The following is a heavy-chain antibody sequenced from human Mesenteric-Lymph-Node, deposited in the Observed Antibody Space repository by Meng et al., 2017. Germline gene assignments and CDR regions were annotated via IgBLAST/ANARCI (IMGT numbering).Heavy chain of an antibody. CDR2: IYPGDSDM. CDR1: GYSFPNYW. J-gene: IGHJ1*01. V-gene: IGHV5-51*01. CDR3: ARRYGLRSDGYFED. D-gene: IGHD4-17*01. Sequence: GESLKISCKGSGYSFPNYWIGWVRQKPGKGLEWMGIIYPGDSDMRYAPSFQGHVIISADKSLSTAYLQWTSLKASDTATYFCARRYGLRSDGYFEDWGQGTLVTVSS.